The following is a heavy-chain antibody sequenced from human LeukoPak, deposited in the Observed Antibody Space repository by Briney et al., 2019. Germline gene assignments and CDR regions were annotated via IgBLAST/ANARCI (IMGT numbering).Heavy chain of an antibody. V-gene: IGHV3-53*01. Sequence: GFLRLSCAASGFTVSSNYMSWVRQAPGKGLEWVSVIYSGSSTYYADSVKGRFTISRDNSKNTLYLQMNSLRAEDTAVYYCARVGRYSGSFNYFDYWGQGTLVTVSS. J-gene: IGHJ4*02. CDR1: GFTVSSNY. D-gene: IGHD1-26*01. CDR2: IYSGSST. CDR3: ARVGRYSGSFNYFDY.